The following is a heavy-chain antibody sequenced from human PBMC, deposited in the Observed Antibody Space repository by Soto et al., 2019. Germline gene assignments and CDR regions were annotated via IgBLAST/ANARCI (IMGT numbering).Heavy chain of an antibody. CDR2: IYYSGST. CDR1: GGSISSYY. J-gene: IGHJ1*01. CDR3: ARGAVSSAVGAVPSEYFQH. D-gene: IGHD1-26*01. V-gene: IGHV4-59*01. Sequence: SETLSLTCTVSGGSISSYYWSWIRQPPGKGLEWIGYIYYSGSTNYNPSLKSRVTISVDTSKNQFSLKLSSVTAADTAVYYCARGAVSSAVGAVPSEYFQHWGQGTLVTLSS.